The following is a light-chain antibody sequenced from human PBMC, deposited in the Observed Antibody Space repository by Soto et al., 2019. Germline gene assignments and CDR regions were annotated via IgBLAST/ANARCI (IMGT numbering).Light chain of an antibody. CDR2: DAS. CDR3: QQYESWPYT. J-gene: IGKJ2*01. Sequence: EIVMTQSTVTLSVSPGERATLSCRASQSVRSNLAWYQQKRGRAPRLLIYDASTRATGIPARFSVSGSGTEFTITISSLQSEDFAVYYWQQYESWPYTFGQGTKLEIK. CDR1: QSVRSN. V-gene: IGKV3-15*01.